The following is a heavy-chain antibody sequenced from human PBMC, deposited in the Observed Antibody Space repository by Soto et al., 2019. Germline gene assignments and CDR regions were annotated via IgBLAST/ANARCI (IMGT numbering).Heavy chain of an antibody. CDR2: IYYSGST. CDR3: ARDFLYDSSGHYGMDV. V-gene: IGHV4-59*01. Sequence: SETLSLTCTVSGGSISSYYWSWIRQPPGKGLEWIGYIYYSGSTNYNPSLKSRVTISVDTSKNQFSLKLSSVTAADTAVYFCARDFLYDSSGHYGMDVWGQGTTVTVSS. CDR1: GGSISSYY. J-gene: IGHJ6*02. D-gene: IGHD3-22*01.